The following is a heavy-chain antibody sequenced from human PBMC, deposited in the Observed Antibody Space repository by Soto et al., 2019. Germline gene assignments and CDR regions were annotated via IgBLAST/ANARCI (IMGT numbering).Heavy chain of an antibody. CDR2: ISYDGRNK. Sequence: QVPLVESGGGVVQPGRSLRLSCAASGFTFSSYAMHWVRQAPGKGLEWVAVISYDGRNKYYAGSVKGRFTISRDNSKNTLYLQMNSLRAEDTAVYYCAREIERLLDYWGQGTLVTVSS. J-gene: IGHJ4*02. CDR1: GFTFSSYA. V-gene: IGHV3-30*04. CDR3: AREIERLLDY. D-gene: IGHD3-3*01.